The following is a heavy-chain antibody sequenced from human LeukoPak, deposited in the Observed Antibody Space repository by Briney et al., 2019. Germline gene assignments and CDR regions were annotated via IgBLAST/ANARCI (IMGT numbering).Heavy chain of an antibody. D-gene: IGHD2-15*01. Sequence: SGTLSLTCAVSGGSISSSNWWSWVRQPPGKGLEWIGEIYHSGSTNYNPSLKSRVTISVDKSKNQFSLKLSSVTAADTAVYYCARGGSMVRIYYYYYMDVWGKGTTVTVSS. CDR1: GGSISSSNW. CDR2: IYHSGST. J-gene: IGHJ6*03. CDR3: ARGGSMVRIYYYYYMDV. V-gene: IGHV4-4*02.